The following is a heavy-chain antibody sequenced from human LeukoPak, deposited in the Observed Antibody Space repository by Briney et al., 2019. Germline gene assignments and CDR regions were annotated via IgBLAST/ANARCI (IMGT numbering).Heavy chain of an antibody. D-gene: IGHD1-26*01. CDR2: IYYSGST. V-gene: IGHV4-61*01. CDR3: AGSKPDAFDI. Sequence: KPSETLSLTCTVSGGSVSSGSYYWSWIRQPPGKGLDWIGYIYYSGSTNYNPSLKSRITISVDTSKNQFSLKLSSVTAADTAVYYCAGSKPDAFDIWGQGTMVTVSS. CDR1: GGSVSSGSYY. J-gene: IGHJ3*02.